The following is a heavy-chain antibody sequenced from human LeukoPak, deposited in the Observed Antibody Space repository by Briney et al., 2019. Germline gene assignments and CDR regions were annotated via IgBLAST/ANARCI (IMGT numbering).Heavy chain of an antibody. V-gene: IGHV3-23*01. CDR2: ISGSGGST. CDR1: GFTCSSYA. CDR3: VRGDQEASEPAFDY. J-gene: IGHJ4*02. D-gene: IGHD1-14*01. Sequence: GGSLRLSCAASGFTCSSYAMSWVRQAPGKGLEWVSAISGSGGSTYYADSVKGRFTISRDTAKNSLYLEMNSLRDEDTAMYYCVRGDQEASEPAFDYWGQGTLVTVSS.